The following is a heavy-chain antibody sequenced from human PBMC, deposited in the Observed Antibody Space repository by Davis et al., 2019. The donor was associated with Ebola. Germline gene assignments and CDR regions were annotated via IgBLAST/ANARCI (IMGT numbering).Heavy chain of an antibody. Sequence: AASVKVSCKASGYTFSNYAIHWVRQAPGQRLEWMGWINAGNGNTKYSQKLQARVTITRDTSASTVYMELSSLRSEDTAVYYCAREWQNYFSYWAQGTLVTVSS. CDR1: GYTFSNYA. V-gene: IGHV1-3*01. J-gene: IGHJ4*02. CDR3: AREWQNYFSY. CDR2: INAGNGNT. D-gene: IGHD5-24*01.